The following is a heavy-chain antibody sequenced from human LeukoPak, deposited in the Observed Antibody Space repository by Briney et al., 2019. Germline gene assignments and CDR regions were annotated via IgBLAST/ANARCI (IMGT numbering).Heavy chain of an antibody. V-gene: IGHV1-69*13. J-gene: IGHJ6*03. CDR3: ARSPPGLIYMDV. CDR2: FIPIFGTA. D-gene: IGHD2-8*01. CDR1: GGTFNSYA. Sequence: SVKVSCKASGGTFNSYAISWVRQAPGQGFEWMGGFIPIFGTANYAQKFQGRVMITADESTSTACMDLNSLRSEDTAVYYCARSPPGLIYMDVWGKGTTVSVSS.